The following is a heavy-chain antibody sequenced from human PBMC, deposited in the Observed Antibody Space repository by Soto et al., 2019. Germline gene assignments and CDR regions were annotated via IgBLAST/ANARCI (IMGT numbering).Heavy chain of an antibody. D-gene: IGHD3-22*01. CDR3: ARDGYDSSQYYGMDV. V-gene: IGHV4-39*02. CDR2: IYYSGST. J-gene: IGHJ6*02. Sequence: PSETLSLTCTVSGGSISSSSYYWGWIRQPPGKGLEWIGSIYYSGSTYYNPSLKSRVTISVDTSKNQFSLKLSSVTAADTAVYYCARDGYDSSQYYGMDVWGQGTTVTVYS. CDR1: GGSISSSSYY.